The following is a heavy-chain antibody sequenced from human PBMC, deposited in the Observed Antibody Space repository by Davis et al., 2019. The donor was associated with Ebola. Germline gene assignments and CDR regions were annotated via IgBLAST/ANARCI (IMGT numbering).Heavy chain of an antibody. J-gene: IGHJ5*02. CDR1: GYTFTGYY. D-gene: IGHD6-13*01. V-gene: IGHV1-2*06. CDR2: INPNSGGT. Sequence: AASVKVSCKASGYTFTGYYMHWVRQAPGQGLEWMGRINPNSGGTNYAQKFQGRVTMTRDTSISTAYMELSRLRSDDTAVYYCARDYINTKYSSSWLGWFDPWGQGTLVTVSS. CDR3: ARDYINTKYSSSWLGWFDP.